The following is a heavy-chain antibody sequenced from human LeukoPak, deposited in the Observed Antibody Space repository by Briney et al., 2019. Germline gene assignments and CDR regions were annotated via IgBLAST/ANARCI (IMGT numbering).Heavy chain of an antibody. V-gene: IGHV4-39*01. J-gene: IGHJ4*02. CDR1: GGSISSSGYY. D-gene: IGHD6-13*01. Sequence: SETLSLTCTVSGGSISSSGYYWGWIRQPPGKGLEWIGSIYYSGSTYYNPSLKSRVTISVDTSKNQFSLKLSSVTAADTAVYYCARHARATRIAAAGTHFDYWGQGTLVTVSS. CDR2: IYYSGST. CDR3: ARHARATRIAAAGTHFDY.